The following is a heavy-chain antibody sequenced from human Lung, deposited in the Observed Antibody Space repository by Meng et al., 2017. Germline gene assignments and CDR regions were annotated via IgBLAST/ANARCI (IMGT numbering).Heavy chain of an antibody. CDR1: GGAFSEYY. V-gene: IGHV4-34*01. D-gene: IGHD4-11*01. J-gene: IGHJ4*02. CDR2: INHSGST. Sequence: VELPQWGAGLLEPSETPSLTCGVSGGAFSEYYWSWIRQPPGKGLEWIGEINHSGSTNYNPSLESRATIAVDTSQNNLSLKLSSVTAADSAVYYCARGPTTMAHDFDYWGQGTLVTVSS. CDR3: ARGPTTMAHDFDY.